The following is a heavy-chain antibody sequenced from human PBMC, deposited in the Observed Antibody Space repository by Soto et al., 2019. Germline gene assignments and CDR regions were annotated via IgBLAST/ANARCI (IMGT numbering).Heavy chain of an antibody. CDR3: ARDLCHPYSSCRIGMDV. J-gene: IGHJ6*02. CDR1: GFTFSNYA. Sequence: PGRSLRLSCAAAGFTFSNYAMQWVRQAPGKGLEWVAGISYDGRNKSYADSVKGLFTISRDNSKNTLYLQMNSLRAEDTAVYYCARDLCHPYSSCRIGMDVWGQGTTVTVSS. D-gene: IGHD6-6*01. V-gene: IGHV3-30*04. CDR2: ISYDGRNK.